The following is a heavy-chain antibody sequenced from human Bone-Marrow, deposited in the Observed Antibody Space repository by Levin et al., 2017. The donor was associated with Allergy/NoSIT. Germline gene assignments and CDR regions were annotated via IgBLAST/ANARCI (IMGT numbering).Heavy chain of an antibody. Sequence: SCAASGFTFNDYAIHWVRQAPGKGLEWVAIISSDAVNKFFADSVKGRFSISRDNSKKTVYLQMNSLRIEDTAVYYCARGPYDYDSSGGVFDFWGQGTLVTVSS. V-gene: IGHV3-30-3*01. CDR3: ARGPYDYDSSGGVFDF. CDR2: ISSDAVNK. D-gene: IGHD3-22*01. CDR1: GFTFNDYA. J-gene: IGHJ4*02.